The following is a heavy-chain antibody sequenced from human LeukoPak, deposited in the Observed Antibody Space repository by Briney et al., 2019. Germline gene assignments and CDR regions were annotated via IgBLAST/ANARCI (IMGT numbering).Heavy chain of an antibody. CDR3: ASWRCSSPSCSFRLYGLDI. D-gene: IGHD2-2*01. J-gene: IGHJ3*02. CDR1: GFTFITYD. V-gene: IGHV3-13*04. CDR2: IHTADDT. Sequence: GGSLRLSCVASGFTFITYDMHWVRQAAGDRLEWVSSIHTADDTYYPDSVKGRFTISRENAKNLLYLQMNSLGVGYTAVYYCASWRCSSPSCSFRLYGLDIWGQGTMVTVTS.